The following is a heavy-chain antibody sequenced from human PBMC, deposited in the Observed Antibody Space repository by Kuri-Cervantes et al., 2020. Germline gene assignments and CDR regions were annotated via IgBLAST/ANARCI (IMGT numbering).Heavy chain of an antibody. V-gene: IGHV3-23*01. D-gene: IGHD2-21*02. CDR2: IIGSGAVT. CDR1: EFTFSNFV. Sequence: GESLKISCVVSEFTFSNFVMTWVRRAPGKGLEWVSTIIGSGAVTFYADSVKGRFAISRDNSKNTLYLQMNSLRAEDTAVYYCASDVVTAISFDYWGQGTLVTVSS. J-gene: IGHJ4*02. CDR3: ASDVVTAISFDY.